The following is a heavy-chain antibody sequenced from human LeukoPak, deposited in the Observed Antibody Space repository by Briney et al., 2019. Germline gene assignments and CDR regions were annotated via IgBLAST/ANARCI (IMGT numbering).Heavy chain of an antibody. CDR1: GYKFNAYW. V-gene: IGHV5-51*01. D-gene: IGHD3-22*01. CDR2: IYPDDSDT. Sequence: RGESLKMSCKGSGYKFNAYWIAWVRQMPGKGLEWMGIIYPDDSDTRYSLSFQGQVTISADKSVSTAYLQWSSLKASDTAMYYCARPNITSYYDSRGYDAFDVWGQGTMVIVSS. J-gene: IGHJ3*01. CDR3: ARPNITSYYDSRGYDAFDV.